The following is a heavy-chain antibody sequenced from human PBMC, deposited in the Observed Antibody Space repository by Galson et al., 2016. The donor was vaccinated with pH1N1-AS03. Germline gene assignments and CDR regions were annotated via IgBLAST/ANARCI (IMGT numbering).Heavy chain of an antibody. D-gene: IGHD6-13*01. CDR3: ARGPVSYSNYWFPPPDY. V-gene: IGHV3-64*01. CDR2: ISGNGFST. Sequence: SLRLSCAASGFTFSSYAMHWVRQAPGKGLEYVSAISGNGFSTYYANSVKGRFTISRDNSKNTLYPQMGSLRPEDRAVYYCARGPVSYSNYWFPPPDYWGQGTLVTVSS. J-gene: IGHJ4*02. CDR1: GFTFSSYA.